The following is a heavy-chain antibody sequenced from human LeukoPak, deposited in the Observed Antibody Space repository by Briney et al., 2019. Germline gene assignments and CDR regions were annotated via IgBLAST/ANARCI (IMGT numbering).Heavy chain of an antibody. V-gene: IGHV4-59*01. J-gene: IGHJ4*02. CDR2: IYYSGST. CDR1: GGSISSYY. D-gene: IGHD6-13*01. CDR3: ARHQTGIAVD. Sequence: SETLSLTCTVSGGSISSYYWSWIRQPPGKGLEWIGYIYYSGSTNYNPSLKSRVTISVDTSKNQFSLKLSSVTAADTAVYYCARHQTGIAVDWGQETLVTVSS.